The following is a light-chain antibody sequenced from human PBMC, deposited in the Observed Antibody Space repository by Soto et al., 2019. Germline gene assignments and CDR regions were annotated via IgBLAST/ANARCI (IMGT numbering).Light chain of an antibody. Sequence: QPVLTQSPSASASLGDSVKLTCTLSSGHSSYAIAWHQQQPEKGPRYLMKLNSDGSHSKGDGIPDRFSGSSSGAERYLTISSLQSEHEADYYCQTWGTGMVFGGGTKLTVL. CDR3: QTWGTGMV. CDR1: SGHSSYA. J-gene: IGLJ3*02. V-gene: IGLV4-69*01. CDR2: LNSDGSH.